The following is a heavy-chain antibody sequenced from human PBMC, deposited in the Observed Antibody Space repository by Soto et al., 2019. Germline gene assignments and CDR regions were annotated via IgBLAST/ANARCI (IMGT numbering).Heavy chain of an antibody. CDR2: ISAYNGNT. D-gene: IGHD3-3*01. CDR1: GYTFTSYG. V-gene: IGHV1-18*01. Sequence: GASVKVSCKASGYTFTSYGISWVRQAPGQGLEWMGWISAYNGNTNYAQKLQGRVTMTTDTSTSTAYMELRSLRSDDTAVYYCARVGITIFGVVMGWFDPWGQGTLVTSPQ. CDR3: ARVGITIFGVVMGWFDP. J-gene: IGHJ5*02.